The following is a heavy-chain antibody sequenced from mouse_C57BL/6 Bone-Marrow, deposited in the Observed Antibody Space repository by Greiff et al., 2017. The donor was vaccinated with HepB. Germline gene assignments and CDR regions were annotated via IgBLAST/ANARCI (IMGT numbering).Heavy chain of an antibody. J-gene: IGHJ4*01. Sequence: QVQLQQPGAELVKPGASVKLSCKASGYTFTSYWMHWVKQRPGQGLEWIGMIHPNSGSTNYNEKFKSKATLTVDESSSTAYMQLSSLTSEDSAVYYCAQIYYYGSRGAMDYWGQGTSVTVSS. D-gene: IGHD1-1*01. V-gene: IGHV1-64*01. CDR1: GYTFTSYW. CDR2: IHPNSGST. CDR3: AQIYYYGSRGAMDY.